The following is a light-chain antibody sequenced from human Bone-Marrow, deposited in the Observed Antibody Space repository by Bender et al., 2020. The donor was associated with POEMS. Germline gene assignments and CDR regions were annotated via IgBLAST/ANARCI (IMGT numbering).Light chain of an antibody. CDR3: QLWDSETDHYV. CDR1: KIGDKS. CDR2: DDT. J-gene: IGLJ1*01. V-gene: IGLV3-21*03. Sequence: SYVLTQPPSVSVAPGKTARITCGGNKIGDKSVQWYHQKPGQAPVLVVYDDTGRPSGIPERFSGSNSGNTATLTISRVEVGDEADYYCQLWDSETDHYVFGPGTDVTVL.